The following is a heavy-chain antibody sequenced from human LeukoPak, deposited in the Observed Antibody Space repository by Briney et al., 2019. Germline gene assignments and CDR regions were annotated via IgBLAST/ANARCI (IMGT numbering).Heavy chain of an antibody. CDR2: IGIAGDT. Sequence: GGSLRLSCAASGFTFSSYDMHWVRQPTGKGLEWVSGIGIAGDTYYPGSVKGRFTISRENAKNSLYLQMNSLRAGDTAVYYCARGASGQQLGDAFDIWGQGTMVTVSS. CDR3: ARGASGQQLGDAFDI. D-gene: IGHD6-13*01. J-gene: IGHJ3*02. V-gene: IGHV3-13*01. CDR1: GFTFSSYD.